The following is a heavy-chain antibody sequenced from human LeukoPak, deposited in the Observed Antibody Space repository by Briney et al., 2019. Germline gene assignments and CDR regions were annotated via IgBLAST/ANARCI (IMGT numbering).Heavy chain of an antibody. J-gene: IGHJ4*02. D-gene: IGHD2-2*03. Sequence: KTSETLSLTCAVYGGSFSGYYWSWIRQPPGKGLEWIGEINHSGSTNYNPSLKRRVTISVDTSKNQFSLKLSSVTAADTAVYYCARVGYCSSTSCYLFDYWGQGTLVTVSS. CDR1: GGSFSGYY. CDR2: INHSGST. V-gene: IGHV4-34*01. CDR3: ARVGYCSSTSCYLFDY.